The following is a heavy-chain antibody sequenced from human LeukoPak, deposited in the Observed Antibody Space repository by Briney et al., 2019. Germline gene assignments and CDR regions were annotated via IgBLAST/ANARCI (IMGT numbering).Heavy chain of an antibody. CDR2: IKQDGSEK. CDR3: ARTTVFDY. D-gene: IGHD4-11*01. V-gene: IGHV3-7*01. J-gene: IGHJ4*02. Sequence: GGSLRLSCAASGFTFSDYWMTWGRQAPGKGLEWVANIKQDGSEKYYVDSVKGRLTISRDNAKNSLYLQMNSLRVEDTAVYYCARTTVFDYWGQGTLVTVSS. CDR1: GFTFSDYW.